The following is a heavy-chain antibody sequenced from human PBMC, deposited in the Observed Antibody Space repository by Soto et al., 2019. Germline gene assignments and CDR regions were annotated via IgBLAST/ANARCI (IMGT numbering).Heavy chain of an antibody. CDR2: ISYDGSNK. V-gene: IGHV3-30*03. J-gene: IGHJ4*02. CDR1: EFPFSNYG. CDR3: AGGQYYFDY. D-gene: IGHD2-15*01. Sequence: QVQLVESGGGVVQPGRSLRLSCAASEFPFSNYGMHWVRQAPGKGLEWVAHISYDGSNKHYADSVKGRFTISRDNSKNMLFLQMGSLRTEDTAVYYCAGGQYYFDYCGQGTRVSVSS.